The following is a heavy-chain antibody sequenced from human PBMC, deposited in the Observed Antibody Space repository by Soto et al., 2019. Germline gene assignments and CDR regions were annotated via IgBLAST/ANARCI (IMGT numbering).Heavy chain of an antibody. Sequence: QVQLVQSGAEVKKPGASVKVSCKASGYTFTSYGISWVRQAPGQGLEWMGWISAYNGNTNYAQKLQGRVTMTTDTSASTAYMVLRSLRPDDTAGYYCASFSIAATDPYGMDVWGQGTTVTVSS. CDR2: ISAYNGNT. V-gene: IGHV1-18*01. D-gene: IGHD6-13*01. CDR3: ASFSIAATDPYGMDV. J-gene: IGHJ6*02. CDR1: GYTFTSYG.